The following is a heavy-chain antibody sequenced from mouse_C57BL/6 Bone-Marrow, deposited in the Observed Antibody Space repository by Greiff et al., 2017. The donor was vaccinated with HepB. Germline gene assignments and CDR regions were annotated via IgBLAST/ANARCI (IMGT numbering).Heavy chain of an antibody. CDR2: IDPENGDT. V-gene: IGHV14-4*01. CDR1: GFNIKDDY. J-gene: IGHJ4*01. CDR3: TTDGPYAMDY. Sequence: EVKLQESGAELVRPGASVKLSCTASGFNIKDDYMHWVKQRPEQGLEWIGWIDPENGDTEYASKFQGKATITADTSSNTAYLQLSSLTSEDTAVYYCTTDGPYAMDYWGQGTSVTVSS. D-gene: IGHD2-3*01.